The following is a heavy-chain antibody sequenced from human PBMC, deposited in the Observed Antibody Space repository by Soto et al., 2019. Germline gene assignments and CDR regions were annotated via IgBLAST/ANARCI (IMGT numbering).Heavy chain of an antibody. CDR3: AREVIAATGTIRWFDP. D-gene: IGHD6-25*01. V-gene: IGHV3-74*03. CDR2: INDDGSST. J-gene: IGHJ5*02. Sequence: GWSLRLSCASSVFTFISHWMNWVRQTPGKGPVWVSRINDDGSSTKYADSVKGRFTIARDNAKNTVFLQMSSLRAEDTAVYYCAREVIAATGTIRWFDPWGQGALVTVSS. CDR1: VFTFISHW.